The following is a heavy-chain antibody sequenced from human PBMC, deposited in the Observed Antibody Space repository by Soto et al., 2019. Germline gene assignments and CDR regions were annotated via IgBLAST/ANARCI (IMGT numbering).Heavy chain of an antibody. CDR3: ARVITGTTRWFDP. CDR2: ISAYNGNT. J-gene: IGHJ5*02. Sequence: ASVKVSCKASGYTFTSYDTSWVRQAPGQGLEWMGWISAYNGNTNYAQKLQGRVTMTTGTSTSTAYMELRSLRSDDTAVYYCARVITGTTRWFDPWGQGTLVTVSS. V-gene: IGHV1-18*01. D-gene: IGHD1-7*01. CDR1: GYTFTSYD.